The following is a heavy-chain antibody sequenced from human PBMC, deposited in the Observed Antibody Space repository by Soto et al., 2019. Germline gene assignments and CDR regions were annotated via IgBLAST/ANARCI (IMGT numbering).Heavy chain of an antibody. J-gene: IGHJ4*02. CDR2: INPSGGST. CDR1: GYTFTSYY. Sequence: QVQLVQSGAEVKKPGASVKVSCKASGYTFTSYYMHWVRQAPGQGLEWMGIINPSGGSTSYAQKFQGRVTMTRDTSTSTVYMELSSLRYEDTAVYYCARDRGDYGDYDYWGQGTLVTVSS. D-gene: IGHD4-17*01. CDR3: ARDRGDYGDYDY. V-gene: IGHV1-46*01.